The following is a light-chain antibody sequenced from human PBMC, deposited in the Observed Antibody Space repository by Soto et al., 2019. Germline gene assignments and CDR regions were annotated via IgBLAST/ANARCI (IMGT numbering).Light chain of an antibody. CDR2: DAS. CDR1: QSISSW. J-gene: IGKJ2*01. CDR3: QQYSSYLYT. Sequence: DIQRTQSPSTLSASVGDRVTITGRASQSISSWLAWYQQKPGKAPKLLIYDASSLESGVPSRFSGSGSGTEFTLTISSLQPDDFATYYCQQYSSYLYTFGQGTKLEIK. V-gene: IGKV1-5*01.